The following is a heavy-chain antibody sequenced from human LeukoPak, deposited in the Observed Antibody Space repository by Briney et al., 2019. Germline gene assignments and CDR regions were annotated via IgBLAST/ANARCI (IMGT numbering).Heavy chain of an antibody. CDR3: AKFGSFGVVTDY. J-gene: IGHJ4*02. Sequence: GGSLRLSCATSGFSFSDYGMHWVRQAPGKGLEWVAFIQYDGTNKFYAASVKGRFTISRDNSKNTLYLQMSNLRVEDTAVYYCAKFGSFGVVTDYWGQGTLVTVSS. D-gene: IGHD3-3*01. V-gene: IGHV3-30*02. CDR2: IQYDGTNK. CDR1: GFSFSDYG.